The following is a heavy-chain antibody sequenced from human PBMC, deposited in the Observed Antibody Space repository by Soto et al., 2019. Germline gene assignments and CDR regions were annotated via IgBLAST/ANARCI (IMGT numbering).Heavy chain of an antibody. Sequence: SVKVSCKASGGTFSSYAISWVRQAPGQGLEWMGGIIPILGTANYAQKFQGRVTITADKSTSTAYMELSSLRSEDTAVYYCARDRTSSFWTPRGYYFDYWGHGTLVTVSS. D-gene: IGHD3-3*01. CDR2: IIPILGTA. CDR3: ARDRTSSFWTPRGYYFDY. J-gene: IGHJ4*01. CDR1: GGTFSSYA. V-gene: IGHV1-69*10.